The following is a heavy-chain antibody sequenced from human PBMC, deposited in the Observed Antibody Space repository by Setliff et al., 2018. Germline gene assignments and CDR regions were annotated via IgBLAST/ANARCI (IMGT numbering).Heavy chain of an antibody. CDR3: ARELRAVRHDSFDI. Sequence: SETLSLTCTVSGGSISSGSYYWSWIRQPAGKGLEWIGRMCTSGSTDYNPSLNSRVTISINTSKNQFSLNLSSVTAADTAVYYCARELRAVRHDSFDIWGQGTMVTVSS. D-gene: IGHD3-10*01. CDR1: GGSISSGSYY. CDR2: MCTSGST. J-gene: IGHJ3*02. V-gene: IGHV4-61*02.